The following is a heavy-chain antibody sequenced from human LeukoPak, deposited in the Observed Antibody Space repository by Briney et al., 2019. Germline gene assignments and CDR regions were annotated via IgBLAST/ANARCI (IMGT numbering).Heavy chain of an antibody. CDR3: TRGLRSWYDY. CDR1: GGSISSYY. CDR2: IYTSGST. D-gene: IGHD6-13*01. V-gene: IGHV4-4*07. Sequence: PSETLSLTCTVSGGSISSYYWSWIRQPAGKGLEWIGRIYTSGSTNYNPSLKSRVTISIDTSKNQFSLTLTSVTAADTAVYYCTRGLRSWYDYWGQGSLVTVSS. J-gene: IGHJ4*02.